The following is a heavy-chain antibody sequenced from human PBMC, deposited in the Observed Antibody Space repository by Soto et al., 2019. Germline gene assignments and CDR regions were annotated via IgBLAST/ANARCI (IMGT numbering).Heavy chain of an antibody. CDR2: ISSSGSTI. J-gene: IGHJ4*02. CDR3: ARDRGGYDRFDY. D-gene: IGHD5-12*01. CDR1: GFTFSSYE. V-gene: IGHV3-48*03. Sequence: EVQLVESGGGLVQPGGSLRLSCAASGFTFSSYEMNWVRQAPGKGLEWVSYISSSGSTIYYADSVKGRFTISRDNAKNSLYLQMNSLRAEDTAVYYCARDRGGYDRFDYWGQGTLVTVSS.